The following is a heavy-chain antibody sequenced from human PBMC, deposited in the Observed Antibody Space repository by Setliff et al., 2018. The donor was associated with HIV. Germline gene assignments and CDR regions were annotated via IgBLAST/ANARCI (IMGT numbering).Heavy chain of an antibody. CDR2: ISYDGSNK. CDR1: GFTFSSYA. V-gene: IGHV3-30*01. Sequence: QTGGSLRLFCAASGFTFSSYAMHWVRQAPGKGLEWVAVISYDGSNKYHADSVKGRFTISRDNSKNTLYLQMNSLRAEDTAVYYCAQITVMGYWGQGTLVTVSS. D-gene: IGHD4-4*01. CDR3: AQITVMGY. J-gene: IGHJ4*02.